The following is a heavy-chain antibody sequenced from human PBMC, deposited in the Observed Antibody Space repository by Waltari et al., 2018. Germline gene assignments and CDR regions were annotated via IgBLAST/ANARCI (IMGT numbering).Heavy chain of an antibody. CDR3: ASPRDHYSGRYLAFDY. CDR2: IIPIFGTA. D-gene: IGHD1-26*01. CDR1: GGTFSSYA. J-gene: IGHJ4*02. Sequence: QVQLVQSGAEVKKPGSSVKVSCKASGGTFSSYAISWVRQAPGQGLEWMGRIIPIFGTANYAQKFQGRVTLTADESTSTAYMELSSLRSEDTAVYYCASPRDHYSGRYLAFDYWGQGTLVTVSS. V-gene: IGHV1-69*15.